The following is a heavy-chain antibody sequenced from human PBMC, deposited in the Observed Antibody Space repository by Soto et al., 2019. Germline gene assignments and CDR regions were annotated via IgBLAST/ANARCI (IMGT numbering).Heavy chain of an antibody. D-gene: IGHD3-10*01. V-gene: IGHV1-46*01. Sequence: ASVKVSCKASAYTFTSYYMHWVRQAPGQGLEWMGIINPSGGSTSYAQKFQGRVTMTRDTSPSTVYMELSSLRSEDTAVYYCARGPPERHYYGSGSYPPPTYWGQGTLITVSS. J-gene: IGHJ4*02. CDR1: AYTFTSYY. CDR3: ARGPPERHYYGSGSYPPPTY. CDR2: INPSGGST.